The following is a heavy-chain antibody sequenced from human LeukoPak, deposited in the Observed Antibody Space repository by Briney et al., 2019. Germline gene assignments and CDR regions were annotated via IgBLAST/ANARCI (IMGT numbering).Heavy chain of an antibody. CDR3: ARLKWFGELGGWFDP. Sequence: PSETLSLTCTVSGDSISRYYCAWIRQPPGKGLEWIGYIYTTGSTSYNPSLKSRVTMSLDTAKNQFSLRLNSVTAADTAVYYCARLKWFGELGGWFDPWGQGTLVTVSS. CDR2: IYTTGST. J-gene: IGHJ5*02. V-gene: IGHV4-4*09. CDR1: GDSISRYY. D-gene: IGHD3-10*01.